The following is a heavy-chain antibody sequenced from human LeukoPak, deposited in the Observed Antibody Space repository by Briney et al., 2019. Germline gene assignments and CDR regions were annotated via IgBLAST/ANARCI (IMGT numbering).Heavy chain of an antibody. D-gene: IGHD2-21*02. CDR2: IIPIFGTA. V-gene: IGHV1-69*06. CDR1: GGTFSSYA. J-gene: IGHJ4*02. CDR3: ARDGDGVTFFY. Sequence: ASVKASCKASGGTFSSYAISWVRQAPGQGLEWMGGIIPIFGTANYAQKFQGRVTITADKSTSTAYMELSSLRSEDTAVYYCARDGDGVTFFYWGQGTLVTVSS.